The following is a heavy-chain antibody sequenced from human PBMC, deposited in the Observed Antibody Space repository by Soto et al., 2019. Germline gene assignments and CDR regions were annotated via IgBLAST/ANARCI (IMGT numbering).Heavy chain of an antibody. Sequence: QLQLQESGSGLVKPSQTLSLTCAVSGGSISSGGYSWSWIRQPPGKGLEWIGYIYNSGRNYYNPSLKTRVPISVARSPHPFSLKLTFLTSADPAVYYCATVPGLWGRGTLVTVSS. CDR1: GGSISSGGYS. D-gene: IGHD3-10*01. J-gene: IGHJ2*01. V-gene: IGHV4-30-2*01. CDR2: IYNSGRN. CDR3: ATVPGL.